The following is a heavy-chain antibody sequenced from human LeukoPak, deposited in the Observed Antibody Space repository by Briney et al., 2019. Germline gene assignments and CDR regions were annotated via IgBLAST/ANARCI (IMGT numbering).Heavy chain of an antibody. Sequence: GGSLRLSCAASGFTFSSYSMHWVRQAPGKGLEWVAVISYDGSNKYNADSVKGRFTISRDNSKNTLYLQMNSLRAEDTAVYYCARARWFGESKPTDYWGQGTLVTVSS. CDR2: ISYDGSNK. CDR1: GFTFSSYS. CDR3: ARARWFGESKPTDY. J-gene: IGHJ4*02. D-gene: IGHD3-10*01. V-gene: IGHV3-30-3*01.